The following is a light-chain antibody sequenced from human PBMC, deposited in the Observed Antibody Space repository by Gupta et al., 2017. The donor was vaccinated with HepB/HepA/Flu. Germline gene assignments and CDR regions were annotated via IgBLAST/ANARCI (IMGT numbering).Light chain of an antibody. J-gene: IGLJ3*02. CDR3: QSYDNSLSGWV. V-gene: IGLV1-40*01. CDR2: TNR. CDR1: SSNIGAGYD. Sequence: QSVLPQPHPVSGAPGQTVTIPCTGNSSNIGAGYDVHWYQVLPGAAPKLLIFTNRNRPSGVPDRFSGSKSGTSASLAITGLQTEDEADFYCQSYDNSLSGWVFGGGTKLTVL.